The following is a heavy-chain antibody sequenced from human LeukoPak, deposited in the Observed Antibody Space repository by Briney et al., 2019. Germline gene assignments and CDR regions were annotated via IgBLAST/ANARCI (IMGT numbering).Heavy chain of an antibody. D-gene: IGHD5-24*01. Sequence: PSETLSLTCSVSGDSIRNSNHYWGWVRQPPGKGLEWLGTTYYNRNTYYSPSLWGRITIYVDTSKNEFSLSLTSVTTADTAVYFCMRHEEEDGHNEKPFDSWGPGTLLTVSP. V-gene: IGHV4-39*01. CDR1: GDSIRNSNHY. CDR2: TYYNRNT. J-gene: IGHJ4*02. CDR3: MRHEEEDGHNEKPFDS.